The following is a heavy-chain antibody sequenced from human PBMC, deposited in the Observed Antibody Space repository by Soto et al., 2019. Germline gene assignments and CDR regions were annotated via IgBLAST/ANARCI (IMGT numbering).Heavy chain of an antibody. CDR2: IRGDGTRT. Sequence: GGSLRLSCAASGFTFSTYWMHWVRQGPGKGLVWVSRIRGDGTRTNYADSVRGRFTVSRDNAKNTLYLQISSLTAEDTAVYYCARGTLTSIDMVDYWGQGTLVTVSS. D-gene: IGHD2-21*01. J-gene: IGHJ4*02. V-gene: IGHV3-74*01. CDR1: GFTFSTYW. CDR3: ARGTLTSIDMVDY.